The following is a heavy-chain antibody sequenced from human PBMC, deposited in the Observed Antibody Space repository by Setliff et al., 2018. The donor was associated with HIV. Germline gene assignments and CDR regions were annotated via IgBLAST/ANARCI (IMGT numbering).Heavy chain of an antibody. CDR1: GFTFTNSA. CDR3: AADPQTGTTSYDAFDI. Sequence: GASVKVSCKASGFTFTNSAVQWVRQARGQRLEWIGWIVVGSGNTNYAQKFQERVTITRDMSTSRAYMELSSLRTEDTAVYYCAADPQTGTTSYDAFDIWGQGTVVTVSS. J-gene: IGHJ3*02. D-gene: IGHD1-7*01. CDR2: IVVGSGNT. V-gene: IGHV1-58*01.